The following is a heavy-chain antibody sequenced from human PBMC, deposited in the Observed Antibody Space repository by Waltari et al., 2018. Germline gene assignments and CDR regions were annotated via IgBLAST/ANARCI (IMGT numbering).Heavy chain of an antibody. D-gene: IGHD2-2*01. J-gene: IGHJ4*02. CDR1: GGSFSGYY. V-gene: IGHV4-34*01. CDR3: ARGSDCSSTSCSGDY. Sequence: QVQLQQWGAGLLKPSETLSLTCAAYGGSFSGYYWSWHRQPPGKGLEWIGEINHSGSTNYNPSLKSRVTISVDTSKNQFSLKLSSVTAADTAVYYCARGSDCSSTSCSGDYWGQGTLVTVSS. CDR2: INHSGST.